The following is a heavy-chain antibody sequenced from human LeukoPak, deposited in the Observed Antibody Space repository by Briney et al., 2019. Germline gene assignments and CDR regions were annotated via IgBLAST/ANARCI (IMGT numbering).Heavy chain of an antibody. CDR1: GFTFSSYA. D-gene: IGHD4-17*01. V-gene: IGHV3-23*01. J-gene: IGHJ4*02. CDR2: ISGSGTNT. CDR3: AKDYFNYGENGPGHC. Sequence: PGGSLRLSCAASGFTFSSYAMSWVRQAPGTGLGWVSGISGSGTNTYYADSVKGRFTISRDNSKNTLYLQMNSLRAEDTAVYYCAKDYFNYGENGPGHCWGQGTLVTVSS.